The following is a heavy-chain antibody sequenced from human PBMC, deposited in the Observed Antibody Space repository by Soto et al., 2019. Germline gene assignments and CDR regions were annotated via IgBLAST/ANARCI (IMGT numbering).Heavy chain of an antibody. CDR2: MNPNSGNT. J-gene: IGHJ5*02. Sequence: ASVKVSCKASGYTFTSYDINWVRQATGQGLEWMGWMNPNSGNTGYAQKFQGRVTMTRNTSISTAYMELSSLRSEDTAVYYCARPGQREPFWSGYYFDPWGQGTLVTVSS. V-gene: IGHV1-8*01. CDR3: ARPGQREPFWSGYYFDP. D-gene: IGHD3-3*02. CDR1: GYTFTSYD.